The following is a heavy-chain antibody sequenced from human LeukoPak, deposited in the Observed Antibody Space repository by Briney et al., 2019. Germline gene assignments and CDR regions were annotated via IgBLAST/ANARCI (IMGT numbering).Heavy chain of an antibody. V-gene: IGHV1-69*05. CDR1: GYTFTDYY. CDR2: IIPIFGTT. D-gene: IGHD5-24*01. J-gene: IGHJ4*02. Sequence: GATVKISCKAFGYTFTDYYIYWVQQAPGQGLEWMGGIIPIFGTTKYVQKFQGRVTITTDEFTSTVYMELSSLRSEDTAVYYCAGSSRDGYNRFDYWGQGTLVTVSS. CDR3: AGSSRDGYNRFDY.